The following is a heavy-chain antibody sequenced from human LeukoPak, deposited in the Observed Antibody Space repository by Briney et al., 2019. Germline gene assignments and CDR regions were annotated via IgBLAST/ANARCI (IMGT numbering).Heavy chain of an antibody. J-gene: IGHJ5*02. Sequence: SVKVSCKASGGTFSSYAISWVRQPPGQGLEWMGGIIPIFGTANYAQKFQGRVTITTDESTSTAYMELSSLRSEDTAVYYCARGARLLTIFGVVSWFDPWGQGTLVTVSS. CDR2: IIPIFGTA. CDR1: GGTFSSYA. V-gene: IGHV1-69*05. D-gene: IGHD3-3*01. CDR3: ARGARLLTIFGVVSWFDP.